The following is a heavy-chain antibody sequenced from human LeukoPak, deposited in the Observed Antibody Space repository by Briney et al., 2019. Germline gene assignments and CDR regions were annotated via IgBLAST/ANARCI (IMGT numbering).Heavy chain of an antibody. CDR2: ISDSGGRT. CDR3: AKRGVVIRVILVGFHKEAYYFDS. J-gene: IGHJ4*02. Sequence: GGSLSLPCAVSGITLSNYGMSWVRQAPGKGLEWVAGISDSGGRTNYADSVKGRFTISRDNPKNTLYLQMNSLRAEDTAVYFCAKRGVVIRVILVGFHKEAYYFDSWGQGALVTVSS. V-gene: IGHV3-23*01. D-gene: IGHD3-22*01. CDR1: GITLSNYG.